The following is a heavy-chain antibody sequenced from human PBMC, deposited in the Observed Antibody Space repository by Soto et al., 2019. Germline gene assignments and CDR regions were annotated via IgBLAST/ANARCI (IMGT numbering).Heavy chain of an antibody. V-gene: IGHV1-58*01. J-gene: IGHJ3*02. Sequence: QMQVVQSGPVVKRPGTSVKVPCKASGFSFTNSAVQWVRQARGQRIEWIGYIIIAGGGTKYAQNLQGRITITRDMSTSTAYMELSSLRSEDTAIYYCAAELYSGGRCCSFDIWGQGTVVTVSS. CDR2: IIIAGGGT. CDR1: GFSFTNSA. D-gene: IGHD2-15*01. CDR3: AAELYSGGRCCSFDI.